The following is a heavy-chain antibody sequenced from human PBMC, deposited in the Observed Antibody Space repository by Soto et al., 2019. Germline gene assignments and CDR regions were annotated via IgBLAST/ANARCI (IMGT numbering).Heavy chain of an antibody. D-gene: IGHD4-4*01. CDR2: IYYSGST. V-gene: IGHV4-39*01. J-gene: IGHJ4*02. CDR3: ARHVEMTTTPLGY. CDR1: GGSISSSSYY. Sequence: ETLSLTCTVSGGSISSSSYYWGWIRQPPGKGLEWIGSIYYSGSTYYNPSLKSRVTISVDTSKNQFSLKLSSVTAADTAVYYCARHVEMTTTPLGYWGQGTLVTVSS.